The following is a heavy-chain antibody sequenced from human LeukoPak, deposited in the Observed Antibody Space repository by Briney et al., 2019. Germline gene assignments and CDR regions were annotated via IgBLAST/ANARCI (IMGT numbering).Heavy chain of an antibody. CDR2: INHSGST. CDR3: ARAPTLLWFGESSSPYYFDY. V-gene: IGHV4-34*01. Sequence: PSETLSLTGAVYGGSFSGYYWSWIRQPPGKGLEWIGEINHSGSTNYNPSLKSRVTISVDTSKIQFSLKLSSVTAADTAVYYCARAPTLLWFGESSSPYYFDYWGQGTLVTVSS. CDR1: GGSFSGYY. D-gene: IGHD3-10*01. J-gene: IGHJ4*02.